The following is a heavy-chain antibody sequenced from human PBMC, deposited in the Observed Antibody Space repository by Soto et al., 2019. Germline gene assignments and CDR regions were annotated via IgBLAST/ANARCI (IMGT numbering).Heavy chain of an antibody. CDR1: GFTFSSYW. V-gene: IGHV3-7*05. J-gene: IGHJ6*02. CDR3: AKVGVRSWYGGGMDV. D-gene: IGHD6-13*01. Sequence: PGGSLRLSCAASGFTFSSYWMSWVRQAPGKGLEWVANIKQDGSEKYYVDSVKGRFTISRDNSKNTLCLQMNSLRAEDTAVYYCAKVGVRSWYGGGMDVWGQGTKVTVSS. CDR2: IKQDGSEK.